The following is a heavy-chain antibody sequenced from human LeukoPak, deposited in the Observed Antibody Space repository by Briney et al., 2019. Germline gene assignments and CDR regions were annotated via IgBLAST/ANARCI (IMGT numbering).Heavy chain of an antibody. CDR2: INWNGSGA. Sequence: PGGSLRLSCAASGFTFDDYGMSWVRHVPGKGLEWVSGINWNGSGAGYADSVKGRFTISRDNAKNSLYLQKNSLKAEDTALCYCARYLRKLYGRGGDYYFYMDVWGKGTTVTVSS. CDR1: GFTFDDYG. V-gene: IGHV3-20*04. D-gene: IGHD4-17*01. CDR3: ARYLRKLYGRGGDYYFYMDV. J-gene: IGHJ6*03.